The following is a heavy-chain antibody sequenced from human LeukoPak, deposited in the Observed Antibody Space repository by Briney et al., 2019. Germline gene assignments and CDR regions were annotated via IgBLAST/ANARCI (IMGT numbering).Heavy chain of an antibody. J-gene: IGHJ5*02. V-gene: IGHV3-21*06. CDR1: GFTFSAYT. CDR2: VSSNSAYI. Sequence: PGGSLRLSCAASGFTFSAYTMNWVRQAPGKGLEWVSAVSSNSAYIYYADSLRGRFTISRDNAKSLLYLQISSLRADDTAVYYCAREGGRRRASNFDWFDPWGQGTLVTVSS. D-gene: IGHD3-16*01. CDR3: AREGGRRRASNFDWFDP.